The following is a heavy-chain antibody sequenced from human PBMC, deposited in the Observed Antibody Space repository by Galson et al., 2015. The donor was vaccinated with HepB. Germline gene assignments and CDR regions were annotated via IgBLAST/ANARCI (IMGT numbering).Heavy chain of an antibody. V-gene: IGHV5-51*01. Sequence: QSGAEVKKPGESLKISCKGSGYSFTSYWIGWVRQMPGKGLEWMGIIYPGDSDTRYSPSFQGQVTISADKSISTAYLQWSSLKASDTAMYYCARLFSFAAADLYGMDVWGQGTTVTVSS. D-gene: IGHD6-13*01. CDR3: ARLFSFAAADLYGMDV. CDR1: GYSFTSYW. CDR2: IYPGDSDT. J-gene: IGHJ6*02.